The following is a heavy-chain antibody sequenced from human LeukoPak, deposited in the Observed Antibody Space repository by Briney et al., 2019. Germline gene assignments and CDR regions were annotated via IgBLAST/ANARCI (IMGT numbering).Heavy chain of an antibody. CDR1: GGTFSSYA. CDR3: ARAAESGIAAAGLSY. CDR2: IIPIFGTA. J-gene: IGHJ4*02. D-gene: IGHD6-13*01. Sequence: SVKVSCKASGGTFSSYAISWVRQAPGQGLEWMGGIIPIFGTANYAQKFQGRVTITADESTSTAYMVLSSLRSEDTAVYYCARAAESGIAAAGLSYWGQGTLVTVSS. V-gene: IGHV1-69*01.